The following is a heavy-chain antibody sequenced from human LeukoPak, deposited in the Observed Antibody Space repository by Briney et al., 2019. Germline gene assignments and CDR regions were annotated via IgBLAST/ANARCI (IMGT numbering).Heavy chain of an antibody. Sequence: GGSLRLSCAASGFTFDDYAVHWVRQAPGKGLEWVSLISWDGGSTYYADSVKGRFTISRDNSKNSLYLQMNSLRAEDTALYYCAKGAWSGFYYYYYMDVWGKGTTVTVSS. CDR2: ISWDGGST. J-gene: IGHJ6*03. V-gene: IGHV3-43D*03. CDR3: AKGAWSGFYYYYYMDV. CDR1: GFTFDDYA. D-gene: IGHD3-3*01.